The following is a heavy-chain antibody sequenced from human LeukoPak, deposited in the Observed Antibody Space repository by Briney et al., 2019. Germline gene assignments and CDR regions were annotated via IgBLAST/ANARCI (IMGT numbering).Heavy chain of an antibody. J-gene: IGHJ4*02. CDR1: GGSISSGSYY. Sequence: PSQTLSLTCTVSGGSISSGSYYWSWIRQPAGKGLAWIGRIYTSGSTNYNPSLKSRVTISVDTSKNQFSLKLGSVTAANTAVYYCARDGSGWLNYFDYWGQGTLVTVSS. D-gene: IGHD6-25*01. V-gene: IGHV4-61*02. CDR2: IYTSGST. CDR3: ARDGSGWLNYFDY.